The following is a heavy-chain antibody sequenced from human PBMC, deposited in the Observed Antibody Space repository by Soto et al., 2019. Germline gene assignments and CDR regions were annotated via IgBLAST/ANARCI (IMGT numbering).Heavy chain of an antibody. CDR2: ISSSNTYI. D-gene: IGHD3-9*01. CDR3: ARDQEDHDIPFDF. J-gene: IGHJ4*02. V-gene: IGHV3-21*01. Sequence: GGSLRLSCAASGFTFSSYTMNWVRQAPGKGLEWVSSISSSNTYIYYADSVRGRFTTSRDNAKKSVYLQMNSLRAEDTALYYCARDQEDHDIPFDFWGLGTLVTVSS. CDR1: GFTFSSYT.